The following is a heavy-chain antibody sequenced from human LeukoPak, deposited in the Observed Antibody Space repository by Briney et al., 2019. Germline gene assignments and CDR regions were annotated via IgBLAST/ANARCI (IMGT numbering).Heavy chain of an antibody. CDR2: INWNGGST. CDR3: ARTKIEMATIYWFDP. D-gene: IGHD5-24*01. Sequence: PGGSLRLSCAASGFTFDDYGMSWVRQAPGKGLEWVSGINWNGGSTGYADSVKGRFTISRDNAKNSLYLQMNSLRAEDTALYHCARTKIEMATIYWFDPWGQGTLVTVSS. CDR1: GFTFDDYG. V-gene: IGHV3-20*01. J-gene: IGHJ5*02.